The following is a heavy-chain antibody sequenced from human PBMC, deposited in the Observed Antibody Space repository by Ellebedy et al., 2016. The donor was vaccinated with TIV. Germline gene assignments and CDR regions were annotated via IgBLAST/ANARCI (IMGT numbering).Heavy chain of an antibody. D-gene: IGHD3-10*01. CDR2: IYYNGNT. Sequence: SETLSLTXTVSGGSISNYYWSWLRQPPGKRLEWIAYIYYNGNTNYNPSLKSRVTISVATSENQFSLRLTSVTAADTAVYYCARHFNSGTYPLDYWGPGTLVTVSS. CDR1: GGSISNYY. J-gene: IGHJ4*02. V-gene: IGHV4-59*08. CDR3: ARHFNSGTYPLDY.